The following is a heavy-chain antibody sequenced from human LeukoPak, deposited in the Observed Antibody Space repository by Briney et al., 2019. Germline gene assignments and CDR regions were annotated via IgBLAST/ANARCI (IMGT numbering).Heavy chain of an antibody. CDR2: IKQDGSQ. CDR3: ARGPDYGDRLDFFDY. D-gene: IGHD4-17*01. CDR1: GFTFSRHW. Sequence: GGSLRLSRAASGFTFSRHWMGWVRQAPGKGPEWVASIKQDGSQYYVDSVKGRFIIPRDNAKNSLYLQMNSLRAEDTAVYSCARGPDYGDRLDFFDYWGQGTLVTVSS. V-gene: IGHV3-7*01. J-gene: IGHJ4*02.